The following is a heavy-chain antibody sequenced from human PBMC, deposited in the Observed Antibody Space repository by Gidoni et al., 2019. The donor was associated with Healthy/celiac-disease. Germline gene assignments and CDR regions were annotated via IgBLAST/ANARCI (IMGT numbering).Heavy chain of an antibody. D-gene: IGHD1-26*01. CDR2: TSAYNGNT. CDR1: GYTFTSYG. CDR3: ARVGEWELLYFDY. J-gene: IGHJ4*02. V-gene: IGHV1-18*01. Sequence: QVHLVQSGAEVKKPWASVLLSCMASGYTFTSYGISWVRQAAGQGLEWMGWTSAYNGNTNYARKLQGRVTMTTDTSTSTAYMELRSLRSDDTAVYYCARVGEWELLYFDYWGQGTLVTVSS.